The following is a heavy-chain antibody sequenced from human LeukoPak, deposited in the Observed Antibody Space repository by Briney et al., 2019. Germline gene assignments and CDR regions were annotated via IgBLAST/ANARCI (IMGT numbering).Heavy chain of an antibody. CDR3: AKDLPSAYCGGDCYSGAPDY. Sequence: GGSLRLSCAASGFTFSSYAMSWVRQAPGKGLEWVSAISGSGGSTYYADPVKGRFTISRDNSKNTLYLQMNSLRAEDTAVYYCAKDLPSAYCGGDCYSGAPDYWGQGTLVTVSS. D-gene: IGHD2-21*02. CDR2: ISGSGGST. V-gene: IGHV3-23*01. CDR1: GFTFSSYA. J-gene: IGHJ4*02.